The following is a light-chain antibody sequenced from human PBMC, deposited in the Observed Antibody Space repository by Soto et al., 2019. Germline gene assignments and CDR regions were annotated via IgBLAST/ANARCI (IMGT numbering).Light chain of an antibody. CDR2: KAS. CDR3: QQYNSYPWT. CDR1: QSISSW. V-gene: IGKV1-5*03. J-gene: IGKJ1*01. Sequence: DIHMTQSPSTLSASVGDRVTITCRASQSISSWLAWYQQKPGKAPKLLIYKASSLESGVPSRFSGSGSWTEFTLTISSLQPDDFATYYCQQYNSYPWTFGQGTKVDIK.